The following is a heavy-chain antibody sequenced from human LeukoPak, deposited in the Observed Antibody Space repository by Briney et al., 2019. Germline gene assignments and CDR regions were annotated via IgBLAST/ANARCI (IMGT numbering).Heavy chain of an antibody. CDR3: TTEDYYDSSGYLYNWFDP. CDR1: GFTFTNAW. D-gene: IGHD3-22*01. J-gene: IGHJ5*02. V-gene: IGHV3-15*05. CDR2: IKSETDGVTI. Sequence: PGGSLRLSCAASGFTFTNAWMSWVRQAPGKGLEWVGRIKSETDGVTIHYAAPVKGRFTISRDDSKNTLYLQMNSLKTEDTAVYYCTTEDYYDSSGYLYNWFDPWGQGVLVTVSS.